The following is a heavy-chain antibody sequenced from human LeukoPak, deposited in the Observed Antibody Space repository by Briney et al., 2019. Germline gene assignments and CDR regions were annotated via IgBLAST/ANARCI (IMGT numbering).Heavy chain of an antibody. D-gene: IGHD1-26*01. CDR2: IRSDGSNK. V-gene: IGHV3-30*02. J-gene: IGHJ6*03. CDR1: GFTFDDYA. CDR3: AKDGDRSGSYFYYYYMDV. Sequence: GGSLRLSCAVSGFTFDDYAMHWVRQAPGKGLEWVAFIRSDGSNKYYADSVKGRFTISRDNSKNTLYLQMNSLRAEDTAIYYCAKDGDRSGSYFYYYYMDVWGKGTTVTISS.